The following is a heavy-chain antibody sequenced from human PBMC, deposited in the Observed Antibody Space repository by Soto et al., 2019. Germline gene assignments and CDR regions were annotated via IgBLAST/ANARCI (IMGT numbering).Heavy chain of an antibody. D-gene: IGHD3-10*01. CDR1: GYSFTSYW. CDR3: ARQMNSKTMAGYYYYGMDV. V-gene: IGHV5-51*01. J-gene: IGHJ6*01. CDR2: IYPGDSDT. Sequence: PEESLTTSCKVSGYSFTSYWIVWVLQMPGKGLEWMGIIYPGDSDTRYSPSFQGQVTISADKSISTAYLQWSSLKASDTAMYYCARQMNSKTMAGYYYYGMDVWGHGTTVTVSS.